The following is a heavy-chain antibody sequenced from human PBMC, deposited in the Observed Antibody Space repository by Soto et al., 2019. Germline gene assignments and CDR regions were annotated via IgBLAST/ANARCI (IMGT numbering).Heavy chain of an antibody. CDR3: ARDFSRVFSDFVDY. Sequence: GGSLRLSCAASGFTFSDYYMSWIRQAPGKGLEWVSYISSSGSTIYYADSVKGRFTISRDNAKNTVYLQMSSLRAEDTAVYYCARDFSRVFSDFVDYWGQGTLVTVSS. D-gene: IGHD2-21*02. CDR2: ISSSGSTI. V-gene: IGHV3-11*01. J-gene: IGHJ4*02. CDR1: GFTFSDYY.